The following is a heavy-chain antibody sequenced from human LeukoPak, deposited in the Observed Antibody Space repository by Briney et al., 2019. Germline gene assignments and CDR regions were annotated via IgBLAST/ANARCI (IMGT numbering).Heavy chain of an antibody. CDR2: ISGSGGST. V-gene: IGHV3-23*01. CDR3: AKDPDYGDYSNAFDI. CDR1: GFSFGNYW. D-gene: IGHD4-17*01. Sequence: GGSLRLSCGASGFSFGNYWMSWVRQAPGKGLEWVSAISGSGGSTYYADSVKGRFTISRDNSKNTLYLQMNSLRAEDTAVYYCAKDPDYGDYSNAFDIWGQGTMVTVSS. J-gene: IGHJ3*02.